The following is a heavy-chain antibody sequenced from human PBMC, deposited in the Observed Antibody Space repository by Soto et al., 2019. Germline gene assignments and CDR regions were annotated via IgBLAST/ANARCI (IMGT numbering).Heavy chain of an antibody. Sequence: QVQLVESGGGLVKPGGSLRLSCAASGFTFSDYYMSWIRQAPGKGLEWVSYISNSSSYTNYADSVKGRFAISRDNAKNSLYLQMNSLRAEDTAVYYCARDREVAVAGISSAFDIWGQGTMVTVSS. V-gene: IGHV3-11*06. CDR2: ISNSSSYT. D-gene: IGHD6-19*01. CDR3: ARDREVAVAGISSAFDI. J-gene: IGHJ3*02. CDR1: GFTFSDYY.